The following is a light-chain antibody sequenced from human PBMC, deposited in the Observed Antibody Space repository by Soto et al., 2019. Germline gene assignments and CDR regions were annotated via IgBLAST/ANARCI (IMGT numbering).Light chain of an antibody. V-gene: IGKV1-17*01. J-gene: IGKJ4*01. CDR3: LQHKSYPLT. CDR1: QGIRND. Sequence: DIQMTQSPTSLSASVGDRVTITCRASQGIRNDLAWYQQKPGKAPRRLIYGASELHSGVPSRFGGSGSGTEFTLTISSLQPEDFATYYCLQHKSYPLTFGGGTKLEIK. CDR2: GAS.